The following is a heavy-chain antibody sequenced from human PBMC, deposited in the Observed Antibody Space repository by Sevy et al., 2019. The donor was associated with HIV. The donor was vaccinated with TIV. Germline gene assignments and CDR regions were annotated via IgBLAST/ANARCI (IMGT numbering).Heavy chain of an antibody. V-gene: IGHV3-30-3*01. CDR3: ARPRANYVDNYFFYAMDV. D-gene: IGHD4-17*01. CDR1: GFAFSNYYA. J-gene: IGHJ6*02. CDR2: ISYDGNDK. Sequence: GGSLRLSCAASGFAFSNYYAKYWVRQAPGKGLKWVALISYDGNDKYYADSVKGRFTISRDNFKNTLYLQMNSLTAEDTAVYYCARPRANYVDNYFFYAMDVWGQGTTVTVSS.